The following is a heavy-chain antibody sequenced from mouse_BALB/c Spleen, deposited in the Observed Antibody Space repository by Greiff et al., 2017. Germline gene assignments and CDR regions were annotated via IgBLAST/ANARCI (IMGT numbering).Heavy chain of an antibody. CDR3: ARSPLGLGYFDV. D-gene: IGHD4-1*01. V-gene: IGHV1-18*01. CDR1: GYTFTDYN. J-gene: IGHJ1*01. Sequence: EVQLQQFGAELVKPGASVKISCKASGYTFTDYNMDWVKQSHGKSLEWIGDINPNYGSTSYNQKFKGKATLTVDKSSSTAYMELRSLTSEDTAVYYCARSPLGLGYFDVWGAGTTVTVSS. CDR2: INPNYGST.